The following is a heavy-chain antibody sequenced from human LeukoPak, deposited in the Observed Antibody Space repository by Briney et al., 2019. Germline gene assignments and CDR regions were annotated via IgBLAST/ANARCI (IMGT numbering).Heavy chain of an antibody. J-gene: IGHJ4*02. D-gene: IGHD6-6*01. Sequence: SVKVSCKASGGTFSSYAISWVRQAPGQGLEWMGGIIPIFGTANYAQKFQGRVTITADESTSTAYMELSSLRSEDTAVYYCARSRQGQLVREDSWGQGTLVTVSS. V-gene: IGHV1-69*13. CDR2: IIPIFGTA. CDR3: ARSRQGQLVREDS. CDR1: GGTFSSYA.